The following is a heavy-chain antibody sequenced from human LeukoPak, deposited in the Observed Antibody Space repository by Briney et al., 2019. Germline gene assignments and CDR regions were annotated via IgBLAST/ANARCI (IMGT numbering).Heavy chain of an antibody. J-gene: IGHJ4*02. CDR3: TRRNVDTAVFDY. CDR1: GFTFSGSA. V-gene: IGHV3-73*01. Sequence: PGGSLTLSCAASGFTFSGSAMHWVRQASGKGLEWVGRIRSKANSYATAYAASVKGRFTISRDDSKNTAYLQMNSLKTEDTAVYYCTRRNVDTAVFDYWGQGTLVTVSS. CDR2: IRSKANSYAT. D-gene: IGHD5-18*01.